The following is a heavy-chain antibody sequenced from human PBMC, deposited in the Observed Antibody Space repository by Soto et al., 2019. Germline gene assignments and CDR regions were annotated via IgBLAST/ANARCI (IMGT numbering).Heavy chain of an antibody. CDR1: GGSVSSGGYS. Sequence: SETLSLTCTVSGGSVSSGGYSWSWIRQPPGKGLEWIGYIYHSGSTYYNPSLKSRVTISVDTSKNQFSLKLSSVTAADTAVYYCARGIEGWYQGRYYYGMDVWGQGTTVTVSS. D-gene: IGHD6-19*01. V-gene: IGHV4-61*08. J-gene: IGHJ6*02. CDR3: ARGIEGWYQGRYYYGMDV. CDR2: IYHSGST.